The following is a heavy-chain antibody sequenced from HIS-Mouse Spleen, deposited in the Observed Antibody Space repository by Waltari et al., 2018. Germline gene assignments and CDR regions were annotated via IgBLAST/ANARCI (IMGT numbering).Heavy chain of an antibody. CDR1: GFTFRRLG. CDR3: AKGGTGTTFAFDI. V-gene: IGHV3-30*18. J-gene: IGHJ3*02. CDR2: ISYDGSNK. Sequence: QVQLVESGGGLVQPGRSLCLACAASGFTFRRLGMHWVRQAPGKGLEWVAVISYDGSNKYYADSVKGRFTISRDNSKNTLYLQMNSLRAEDTAVYYCAKGGTGTTFAFDIWGQGTMVTVSS. D-gene: IGHD1-1*01.